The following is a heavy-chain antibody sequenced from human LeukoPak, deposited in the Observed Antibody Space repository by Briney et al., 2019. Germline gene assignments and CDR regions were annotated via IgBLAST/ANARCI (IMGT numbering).Heavy chain of an antibody. CDR1: GYSFTSYW. D-gene: IGHD5-18*01. CDR3: ARVDTAMVLPKGRTDAFDI. Sequence: GESLKISCKGSGYSFTSYWIGWVRQMPGKGLEWMGIIYPGDSDTRYSPSFQGQVTISADKSISTAYLQWSSLKASDTAMYYCARVDTAMVLPKGRTDAFDIWGQGTMVTVSS. V-gene: IGHV5-51*01. J-gene: IGHJ3*02. CDR2: IYPGDSDT.